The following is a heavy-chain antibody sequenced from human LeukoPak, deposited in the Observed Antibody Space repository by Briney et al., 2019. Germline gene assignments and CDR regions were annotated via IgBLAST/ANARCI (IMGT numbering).Heavy chain of an antibody. CDR2: INPNSGGT. Sequence: ASVKVSCKASGYTFTGYYMHWVRQAPGQGLEWMGWINPNSGGTNYAQKFQGRVTMTRDTSISTAYMELSRLRSDDTAVYYCARESGVVVVVPAPGDFDYWGQGTLVTVSS. CDR3: ARESGVVVVVPAPGDFDY. CDR1: GYTFTGYY. D-gene: IGHD2-2*01. J-gene: IGHJ4*02. V-gene: IGHV1-2*02.